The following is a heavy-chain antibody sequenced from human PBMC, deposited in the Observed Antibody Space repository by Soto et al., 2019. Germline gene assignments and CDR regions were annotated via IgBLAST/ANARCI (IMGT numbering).Heavy chain of an antibody. V-gene: IGHV4-39*01. J-gene: IGHJ4*02. CDR1: GGSISSSSYY. CDR3: ARLVYDSSGYRPG. D-gene: IGHD3-22*01. Sequence: SETLSLTCTVSGGSISSSSYYWGWIRQPPGKGLEWIGSIYYSGSTYYSPSLKSRGTISVDTSKNQFSLKLISVTAADTAVYYCARLVYDSSGYRPGWGQGTLVSVSS. CDR2: IYYSGST.